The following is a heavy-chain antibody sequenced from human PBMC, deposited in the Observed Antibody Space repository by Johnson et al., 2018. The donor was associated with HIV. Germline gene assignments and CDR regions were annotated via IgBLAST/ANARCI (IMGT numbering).Heavy chain of an antibody. CDR3: AREGAPDYYDSRGVGAFDI. D-gene: IGHD3-22*01. CDR1: GFTFSSYA. J-gene: IGHJ3*02. V-gene: IGHV3-30-3*01. CDR2: ISYDGSNK. Sequence: QMLLVESGGGVVQPGRSLRLSCAASGFTFSSYAMHWVRQAPGKGLEWVAVISYDGSNKYYADSVKGRFTISRDNSKNTLYLQMNSLRAEDTAVYYCAREGAPDYYDSRGVGAFDIWGQGTMVTVSS.